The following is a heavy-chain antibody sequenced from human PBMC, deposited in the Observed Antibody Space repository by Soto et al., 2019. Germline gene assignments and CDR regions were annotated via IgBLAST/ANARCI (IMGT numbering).Heavy chain of an antibody. Sequence: GGSLRLSCAASGFTFSSYDMHWVRQATGKGLEWVSAIGTAGDTYYPGSVKGRFTISRENAKNSLYLQMNSLRAGDTAVYYCARGDSYDILTGYSPYGMDVWGQGTTVTVSS. CDR2: IGTAGDT. J-gene: IGHJ6*02. D-gene: IGHD3-9*01. CDR3: ARGDSYDILTGYSPYGMDV. CDR1: GFTFSSYD. V-gene: IGHV3-13*01.